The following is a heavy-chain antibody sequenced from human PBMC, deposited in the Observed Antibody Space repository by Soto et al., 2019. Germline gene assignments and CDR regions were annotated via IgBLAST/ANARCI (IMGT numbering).Heavy chain of an antibody. CDR2: AYHNGLT. D-gene: IGHD6-19*01. CDR1: GDSVTSNVW. Sequence: PSETLSLTCAVSGDSVTSNVWWSWVRQPPGKGLEWIGEAYHNGLTNYNPSLKSRVTMSVDTSRNEFSLKLTSLTAADTAIYYCARDAAVPGEPDRFDYWGRGTLVTVSS. J-gene: IGHJ4*02. CDR3: ARDAAVPGEPDRFDY. V-gene: IGHV4-4*02.